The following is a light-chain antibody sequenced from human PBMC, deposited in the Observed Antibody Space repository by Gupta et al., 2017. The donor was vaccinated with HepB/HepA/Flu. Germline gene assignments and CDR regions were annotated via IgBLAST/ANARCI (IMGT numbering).Light chain of an antibody. Sequence: RVTITCRTSRTIANYLAWYQQEPGKAPKLLIYAASTLQSGVPSRFRCSGSGTEFTLAISSRQPEDVANYYCENENSAPGTFGQGTKVAIK. V-gene: IGKV1-27*01. CDR1: RTIANY. CDR3: ENENSAPGT. CDR2: AAS. J-gene: IGKJ1*01.